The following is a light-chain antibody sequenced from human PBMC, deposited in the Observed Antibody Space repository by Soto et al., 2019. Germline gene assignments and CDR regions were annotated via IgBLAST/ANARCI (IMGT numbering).Light chain of an antibody. CDR1: QNLHSF. CDR2: DGS. CDR3: QQRTRWPMT. Sequence: EIVLTHSQATLSVSPGERVTLPCRASQNLHSFLNWYQKRPGQAPRPLIYDGSKRAAGVPDRISGDGSGTDYTLTISSLEPEDFAVYYCQQRTRWPMTLGQGTRLEIK. V-gene: IGKV3-11*01. J-gene: IGKJ5*01.